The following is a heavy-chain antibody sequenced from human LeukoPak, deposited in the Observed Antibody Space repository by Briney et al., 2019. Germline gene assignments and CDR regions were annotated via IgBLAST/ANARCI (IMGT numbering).Heavy chain of an antibody. V-gene: IGHV4-39*01. J-gene: IGHJ4*02. CDR2: IYYSGST. CDR3: ARLPVNLMEKFDY. Sequence: SETLSLTCTVSGGSISSSSYYWGWIRQPPGKGLEWIGSIYYSGSTYYNPSLKSRVTISVDTSKNQFSLKLSSVTAADTAVYYCARLPVNLMEKFDYWGQGTLVTVSS. CDR1: GGSISSSSYY. D-gene: IGHD2-8*01.